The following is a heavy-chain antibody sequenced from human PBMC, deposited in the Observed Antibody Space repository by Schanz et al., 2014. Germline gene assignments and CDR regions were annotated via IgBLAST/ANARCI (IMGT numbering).Heavy chain of an antibody. D-gene: IGHD2-21*01. V-gene: IGHV3-7*03. CDR1: GFTFSDFG. J-gene: IGHJ2*01. Sequence: EVQLVESGGGLVQPGGSVRLSCAVSGFTFSDFGMHWVRQTPVKGLEWVANMNQDGSVKNYVDSVKGRFTISRDNAKNSLYLQMNSLSADDTAVYYCAKGQGAVINNWYFDLWGRGTLVTVSS. CDR2: MNQDGSVK. CDR3: AKGQGAVINNWYFDL.